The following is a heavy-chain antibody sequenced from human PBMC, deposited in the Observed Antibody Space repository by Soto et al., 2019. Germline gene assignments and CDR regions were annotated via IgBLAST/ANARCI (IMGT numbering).Heavy chain of an antibody. CDR1: GFTFGSYA. Sequence: GGSLRLSCGASGFTFGSYAMSWVRQAPGKGLEWVSSISGFGETTYYADSVKGRFTISRDNSKNTLFLQMNSLRAEDTAIYYCAKHLTATDTDCDYWGQGTLVTVSS. D-gene: IGHD5-18*01. CDR2: ISGFGETT. J-gene: IGHJ4*02. V-gene: IGHV3-23*01. CDR3: AKHLTATDTDCDY.